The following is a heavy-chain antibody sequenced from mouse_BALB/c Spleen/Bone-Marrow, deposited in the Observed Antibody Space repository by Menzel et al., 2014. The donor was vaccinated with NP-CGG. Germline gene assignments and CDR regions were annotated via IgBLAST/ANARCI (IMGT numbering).Heavy chain of an antibody. Sequence: EVQVVESGGGLVQPGVSRKLSCAASGFTFSSFGMHWVRQAPERGLEWVAYISSGTSTIYYADTVKGRFTISRDNPKNTLFLQMTSLRSEDTAIYYCARDDGYYVRNAMDYWGQGTSVTVSS. CDR2: ISSGTSTI. V-gene: IGHV5-17*02. J-gene: IGHJ4*01. D-gene: IGHD2-3*01. CDR3: ARDDGYYVRNAMDY. CDR1: GFTFSSFG.